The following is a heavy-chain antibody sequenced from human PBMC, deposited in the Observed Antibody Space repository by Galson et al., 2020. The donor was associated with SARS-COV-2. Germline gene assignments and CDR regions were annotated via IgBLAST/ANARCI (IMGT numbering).Heavy chain of an antibody. CDR3: ARDRPYYDIFAGPIAVDY. Sequence: ASVTVSCKASGYTFTSYGISWVRQAPGPGLEWMGWISAYTGNTNYAQKLQCRVTMTTDTSTSTAYMELRSLRSDDTAVYYCARDRPYYDIFAGPIAVDYWGQGTLVTVS. V-gene: IGHV1-18*01. D-gene: IGHD3-9*01. J-gene: IGHJ4*02. CDR1: GYTFTSYG. CDR2: ISAYTGNT.